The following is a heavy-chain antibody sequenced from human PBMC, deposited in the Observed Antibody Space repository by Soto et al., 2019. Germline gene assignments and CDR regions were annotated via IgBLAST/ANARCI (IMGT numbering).Heavy chain of an antibody. D-gene: IGHD2-15*01. V-gene: IGHV1-2*02. CDR1: GYTFTAYY. CDR2: INPNSGGT. Sequence: RASVKVSCKASGYTFTAYYMHWVRQAPGQGLEWMGWINPNSGGTNYAQKFQGRVTMTRDTSISTAYMELSRLRSDDTAVYYCARDPIYCSGGSCYHIDYWGQGTLVTVSS. J-gene: IGHJ4*02. CDR3: ARDPIYCSGGSCYHIDY.